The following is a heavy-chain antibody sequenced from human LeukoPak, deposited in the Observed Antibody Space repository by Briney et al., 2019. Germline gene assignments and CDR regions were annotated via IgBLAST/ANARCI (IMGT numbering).Heavy chain of an antibody. V-gene: IGHV3-30*02. CDR1: GFTFSGYA. D-gene: IGHD3-10*01. CDR3: AKRGETSSWKYIDS. CDR2: IWLGGSDK. Sequence: GGSLRLSCAASGFTFSGYAMHWVRQAPGKGLEWVAIIWLGGSDKYYADSVKGRFTISRDNPKNTLYLQMNSLRPEDTAVYYCAKRGETSSWKYIDSWGQGTLVTVSS. J-gene: IGHJ4*02.